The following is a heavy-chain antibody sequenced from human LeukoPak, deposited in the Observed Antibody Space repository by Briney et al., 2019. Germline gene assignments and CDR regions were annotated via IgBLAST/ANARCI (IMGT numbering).Heavy chain of an antibody. J-gene: IGHJ4*02. CDR3: AKESGGYYDSSVFDY. CDR2: IWYDGSNK. Sequence: GGSLRLSCAASGFTFSSYGMHWARQAPGKGLEWVAVIWYDGSNKYYADSVKGRFTISRDNSKNTLYLQMNSLRAEDTAVYYCAKESGGYYDSSVFDYWGQGTLVTVSS. CDR1: GFTFSSYG. V-gene: IGHV3-33*06. D-gene: IGHD3-22*01.